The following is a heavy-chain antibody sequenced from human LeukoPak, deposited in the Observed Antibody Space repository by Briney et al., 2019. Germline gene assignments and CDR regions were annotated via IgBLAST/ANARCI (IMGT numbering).Heavy chain of an antibody. CDR2: IYHSGST. V-gene: IGHV4-4*02. D-gene: IGHD2-2*01. J-gene: IGHJ3*02. Sequence: SGTLSLNCAVSGGSISSSNWWSWVRQPPGKGLEWIGEIYHSGSTNYNPSLKSRVTISVDKSKNQFSLKLSSVTAADTAVYYCAREVFSTTRYAFDIWGQGTMVTVSS. CDR1: GGSISSSNW. CDR3: AREVFSTTRYAFDI.